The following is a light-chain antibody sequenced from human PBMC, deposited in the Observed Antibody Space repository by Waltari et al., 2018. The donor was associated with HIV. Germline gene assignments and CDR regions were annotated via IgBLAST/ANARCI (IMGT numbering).Light chain of an antibody. CDR1: QSVLSSSKNKNY. Sequence: DIVMTQSPDSLAVALGERATLNSKSSQSVLSSSKNKNYLAWYQQRQGQPPTLLIYWAATRESGVPDRFSGSGSGTNFTLTVTSLQAEDAADYYCQQYYDTPHTFGQGTKLEIK. CDR3: QQYYDTPHT. J-gene: IGKJ2*01. V-gene: IGKV4-1*01. CDR2: WAA.